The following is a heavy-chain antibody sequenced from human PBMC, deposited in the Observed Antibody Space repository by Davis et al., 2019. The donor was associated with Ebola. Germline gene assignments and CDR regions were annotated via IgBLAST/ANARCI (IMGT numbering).Heavy chain of an antibody. V-gene: IGHV3-21*01. CDR2: ISSSNSYI. Sequence: GESLKISCAASRFTFSNYNMNWVRQAPGKGLEWVSSISSSNSYIYYADSVKGRFTISRDNAKNSLYLQMNSLRVEDTAVYYCARDQPSGSSGWYVMTDYYHYGMDVWGQGTTVTVPS. CDR3: ARDQPSGSSGWYVMTDYYHYGMDV. J-gene: IGHJ6*02. D-gene: IGHD6-19*01. CDR1: RFTFSNYN.